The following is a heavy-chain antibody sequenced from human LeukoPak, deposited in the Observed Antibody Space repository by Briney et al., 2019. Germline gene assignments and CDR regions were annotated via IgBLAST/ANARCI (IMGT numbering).Heavy chain of an antibody. CDR3: AKDQRFGESVDY. V-gene: IGHV3-30*18. J-gene: IGHJ4*02. CDR1: GFTFSSYE. D-gene: IGHD3-10*01. Sequence: PGGSLRLSCAASGFTFSSYEMNWVRQAPGKGLEWVAVISYDGSNKYYADSVKGRFTISRDNSKNTLYLQMNSLRAEDTAVYYCAKDQRFGESVDYWGQGTLVTVSS. CDR2: ISYDGSNK.